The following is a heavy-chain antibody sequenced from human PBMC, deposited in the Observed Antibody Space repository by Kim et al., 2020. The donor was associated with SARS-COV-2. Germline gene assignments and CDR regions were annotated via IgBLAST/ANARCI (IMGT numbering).Heavy chain of an antibody. CDR1: TGTFSGYY. CDR3: ARGRGGDGWFFDL. V-gene: IGHV4-34*01. Sequence: SETLSLTCAVYTGTFSGYYWNWIRQSPGKGLEWIGEISDSGSTNYNPSLRSRVSISVDTSKNQFSLKLNSVTAADTAMYYCARGRGGDGWFFDLWGRDTLPTVS. CDR2: ISDSGST. D-gene: IGHD2-21*02. J-gene: IGHJ2*01.